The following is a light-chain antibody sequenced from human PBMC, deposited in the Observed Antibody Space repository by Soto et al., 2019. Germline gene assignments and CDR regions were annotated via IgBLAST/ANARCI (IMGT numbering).Light chain of an antibody. CDR2: RTS. CDR3: QQYNNWPRAT. V-gene: IGKV3-15*01. Sequence: IVMTHSPATLSGSAGERATLSFRASQSISSNLAWYQQKPGQAPRLLMFRTSSRATGFPARFSGSGSGTEFNLTISSLQSEDFGVYYCQQYNNWPRATFGGGTKVDI. CDR1: QSISSN. J-gene: IGKJ4*01.